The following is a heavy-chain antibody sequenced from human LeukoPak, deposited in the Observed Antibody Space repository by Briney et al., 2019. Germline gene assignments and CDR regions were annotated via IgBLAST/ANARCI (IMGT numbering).Heavy chain of an antibody. J-gene: IGHJ4*02. D-gene: IGHD1-1*01. CDR3: IANLDY. Sequence: KTGGSLRLSCEASGITFSDAWMSWVRQVPGKGLEWIALLKSKADGETSDYAAPVKGRFTVSRNDAENTLFLQMDSLKIDDTAVYYCIANLDYSGQGTLVTVSS. V-gene: IGHV3-15*01. CDR1: GITFSDAW. CDR2: LKSKADGETS.